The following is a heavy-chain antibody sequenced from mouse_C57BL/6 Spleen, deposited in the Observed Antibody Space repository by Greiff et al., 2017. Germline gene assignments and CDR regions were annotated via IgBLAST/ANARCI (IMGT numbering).Heavy chain of an antibody. J-gene: IGHJ4*01. CDR2: IWSDGST. Sequence: VQRVESGPGLVAPSQSLSITCTVSGFSLTSYGVHWVRQPPGKGLEWLVVIWSDGSTTYNSALKSRLSISKDNSKSQVFLKMNSLQTDDTAMYYCARHEGNPFYAMDYWGQGTSVTVSS. CDR1: GFSLTSYG. D-gene: IGHD2-1*01. CDR3: ARHEGNPFYAMDY. V-gene: IGHV2-6-1*01.